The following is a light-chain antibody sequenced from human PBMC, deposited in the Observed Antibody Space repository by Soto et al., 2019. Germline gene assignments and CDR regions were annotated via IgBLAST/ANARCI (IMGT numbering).Light chain of an antibody. CDR2: KAS. J-gene: IGKJ1*01. CDR1: QSIGIW. CDR3: HQYNDYSWT. Sequence: IQMTQSPSTLSASVGDRVAITCRASQSIGIWLACYQQKPGKAPRFLIYKASSLESGVPSRFSGSGSGKEFPLTITSLQTDDFATYYCHQYNDYSWTFGQGTKVEIK. V-gene: IGKV1-5*03.